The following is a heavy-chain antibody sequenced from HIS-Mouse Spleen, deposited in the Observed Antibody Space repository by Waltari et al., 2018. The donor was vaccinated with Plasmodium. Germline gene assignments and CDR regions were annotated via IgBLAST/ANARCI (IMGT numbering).Heavy chain of an antibody. Sequence: QVQLVQSGAEVKKPGASVKVSCKASGYTFTSYDINWVRQATGQGLEWVGWMNPDSGNTGYAQKFQGRVPRTRNTSLSTAYMELSSLRSEDTAVYYWARRYFDLWGRGTRVTVSS. V-gene: IGHV1-8*01. CDR3: ARRYFDL. CDR2: MNPDSGNT. CDR1: GYTFTSYD. J-gene: IGHJ2*01.